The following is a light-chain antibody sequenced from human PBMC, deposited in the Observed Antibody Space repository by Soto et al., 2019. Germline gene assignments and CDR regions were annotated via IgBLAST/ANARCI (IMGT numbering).Light chain of an antibody. CDR2: WAS. J-gene: IGKJ4*02. Sequence: DIVLTQSPDSLAVSLGERATINCRSSQSVLYSSNNKNYLAWYQQKSGQPPKKLIYWASTRESGVPDRFSGSGSGTDFTLPISSLQTEDVAVYYCQQYYDTPLTFGGGTKVEIK. CDR1: QSVLYSSNNKNY. V-gene: IGKV4-1*01. CDR3: QQYYDTPLT.